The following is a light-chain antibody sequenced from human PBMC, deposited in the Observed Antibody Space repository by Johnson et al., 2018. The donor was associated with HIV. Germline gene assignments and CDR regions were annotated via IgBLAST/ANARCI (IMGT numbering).Light chain of an antibody. CDR1: YSNIGSNY. CDR3: GTWDSSLTASYV. V-gene: IGLV1-51*01. J-gene: IGLJ1*01. CDR2: DNN. Sequence: QLVLTQPPSVSAAPGQEVTISCSGSYSNIGSNYVSWYQQLPGTAPKLLIYDNNKRPSGIPDRFSGSKSGTSATLGITGLQTGDEADYYCGTWDSSLTASYVFGTGTKVTVL.